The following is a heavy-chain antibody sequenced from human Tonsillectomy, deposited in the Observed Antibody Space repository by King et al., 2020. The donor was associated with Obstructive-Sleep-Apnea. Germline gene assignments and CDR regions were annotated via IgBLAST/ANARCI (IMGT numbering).Heavy chain of an antibody. D-gene: IGHD3-9*01. V-gene: IGHV2-5*02. CDR2: IYWDDDK. J-gene: IGHJ3*02. CDR3: AHRNDILTLDAFDI. CDR1: GFSLSTSGVG. Sequence: TLKESGPTLVKPTQTLTLTCTFSGFSLSTSGVGVGWIRQPPGKALEWLALIYWDDDKRYSPSLKSRLTITKDTSKNQVVLTMTNMDPVDTATYYCAHRNDILTLDAFDIWGQGTMVTVSS.